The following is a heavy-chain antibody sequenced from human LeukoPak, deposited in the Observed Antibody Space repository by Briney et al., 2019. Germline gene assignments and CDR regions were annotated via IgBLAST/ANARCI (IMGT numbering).Heavy chain of an antibody. CDR1: GFTFSSYW. J-gene: IGHJ4*02. V-gene: IGHV3-74*01. CDR2: INSDGSST. CDR3: ARSYREYCSSTSCYEAAYSSGWYFDY. Sequence: GGSLRLSCAASGFTFSSYWMHWVRQAPGKGLVWVSRINSDGSSTSYADSVKGRFTISRDNAKNSLYLQMNSLRAEDTAVYYCARSYREYCSSTSCYEAAYSSGWYFDYWGQGTLVTVSP. D-gene: IGHD2-2*01.